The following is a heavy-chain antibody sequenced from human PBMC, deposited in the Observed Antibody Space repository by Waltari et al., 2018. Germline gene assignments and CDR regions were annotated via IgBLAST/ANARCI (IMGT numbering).Heavy chain of an antibody. D-gene: IGHD7-27*01. V-gene: IGHV3-7*01. CDR2: IKEDGSDK. CDR1: GFTFRRNW. CDR3: ATWRWGQSEFDY. Sequence: EAQLVESGGKLVQPGGSLRLSSVASGFTFRRNWMSWVRQAPGRGLEWVATIKEDGSDKHYVDSVRGRVTISRDNANDSLYLQMNSLRAEDTAVYYCATWRWGQSEFDYWGQGTLVTVSS. J-gene: IGHJ4*02.